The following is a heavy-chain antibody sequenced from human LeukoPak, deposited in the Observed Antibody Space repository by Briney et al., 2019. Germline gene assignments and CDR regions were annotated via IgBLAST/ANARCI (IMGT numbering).Heavy chain of an antibody. CDR3: ARMHPAANYNWFDP. Sequence: SETLSLTCTVSGGSISSQYWSWIRQPPGKGLEYIGYIYYTGSTNYNPSLKSRVTISVDTSKNQFTLKLSSVTAADTAVYYCARMHPAANYNWFDPWGQGTLDTVSS. J-gene: IGHJ5*02. V-gene: IGHV4-59*11. CDR2: IYYTGST. D-gene: IGHD4/OR15-4a*01. CDR1: GGSISSQY.